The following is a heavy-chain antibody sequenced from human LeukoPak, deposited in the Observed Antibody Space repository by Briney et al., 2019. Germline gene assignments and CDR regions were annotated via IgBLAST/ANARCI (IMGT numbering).Heavy chain of an antibody. J-gene: IGHJ6*03. D-gene: IGHD3-22*01. CDR2: IIPFLPTT. CDR1: GGPFGNVA. Sequence: GASAKVSCKASGGPFGNVAITWVRQAPGQGLEWMGGIIPFLPTTNYAQKFQDRVTITTDESTSTAYMELSSLRSEDSAVYFCARADLPRIETSGYPNYHYYYYMDVWGKGTTVTVSS. CDR3: ARADLPRIETSGYPNYHYYYYMDV. V-gene: IGHV1-69*05.